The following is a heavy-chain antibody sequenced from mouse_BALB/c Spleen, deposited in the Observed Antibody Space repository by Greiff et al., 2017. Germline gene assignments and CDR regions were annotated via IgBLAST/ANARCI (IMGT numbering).Heavy chain of an antibody. CDR3: ASVHYYGYWFAY. D-gene: IGHD1-2*01. CDR2: IWSGGST. CDR1: GFSLTSYG. J-gene: IGHJ3*01. V-gene: IGHV2-2*02. Sequence: QVQLQQPGPGLVQPSQSLSITCTVSGFSLTSYGVHWVRQSPGKGLEWLGVIWSGGSTDYNAAFISRLSISKDNSKSQVFFKMNSLQANDTAIYYCASVHYYGYWFAYWGQGTLVTVSA.